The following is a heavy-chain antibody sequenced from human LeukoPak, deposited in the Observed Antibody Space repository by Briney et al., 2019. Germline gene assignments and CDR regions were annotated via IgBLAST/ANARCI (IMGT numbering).Heavy chain of an antibody. CDR1: GGSISSSSSY. CDR3: ARISGYSSGWYIRDYYYYMGV. J-gene: IGHJ6*03. Sequence: SETLSLTCTVSGGSISSSSSYWGWIRQPPGKGLEWIGSIYYSGSTYYNPSLKSRVTISVDTSKNQFSLKLSSVTAADTAVYYCARISGYSSGWYIRDYYYYMGVWGKGTTVSVSS. CDR2: IYYSGST. V-gene: IGHV4-39*07. D-gene: IGHD6-19*01.